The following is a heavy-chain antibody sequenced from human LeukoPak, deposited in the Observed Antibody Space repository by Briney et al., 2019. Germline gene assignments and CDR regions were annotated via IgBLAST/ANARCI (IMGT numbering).Heavy chain of an antibody. D-gene: IGHD4-23*01. V-gene: IGHV3-74*01. CDR3: ARGPDYGGPL. J-gene: IGHJ4*02. Sequence: GGSLRLSCVASGFTFTMYWMHWVRQAPGKGLVWVARLDSGASSPSYADSVKGRFTISRDNPRNTLYLQMDSLRAEDTAVYYCARGPDYGGPLRGQGTLVTVSP. CDR2: LDSGASSP. CDR1: GFTFTMYW.